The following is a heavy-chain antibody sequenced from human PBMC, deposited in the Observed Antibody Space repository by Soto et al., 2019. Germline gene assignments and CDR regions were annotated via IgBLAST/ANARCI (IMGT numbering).Heavy chain of an antibody. J-gene: IGHJ2*01. D-gene: IGHD5-18*01. CDR2: ISGSGGNT. CDR3: AKVGNEYGYNYCCWYFYL. V-gene: IGHV3-23*01. Sequence: EVQLLESGGGLVQPGGSLRLSCAASGFTFSSYAMTWVRQAPGKGLEWVSVISGSGGNTNYVDSVKGRFTISRDKSKNTLYLHMNSLRVDDTAVYYSAKVGNEYGYNYCCWYFYLRGRGTLVTVSS. CDR1: GFTFSSYA.